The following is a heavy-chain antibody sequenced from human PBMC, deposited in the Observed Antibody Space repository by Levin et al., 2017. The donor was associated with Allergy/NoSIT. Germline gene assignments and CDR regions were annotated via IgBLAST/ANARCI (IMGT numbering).Heavy chain of an antibody. CDR1: GGSISSSSYY. V-gene: IGHV4-39*01. CDR3: ARGGYCSGGSCYYLGAFDS. J-gene: IGHJ3*02. Sequence: SETLSITCTVSGGSISSSSYYWGWIRQPPGKGLEWIGSIYYSGSTYYNPSLKSRVTISVDTSKNQFSLKLSSVTAADTAVYYCARGGYCSGGSCYYLGAFDSWGQGTMVTVSS. D-gene: IGHD2-15*01. CDR2: IYYSGST.